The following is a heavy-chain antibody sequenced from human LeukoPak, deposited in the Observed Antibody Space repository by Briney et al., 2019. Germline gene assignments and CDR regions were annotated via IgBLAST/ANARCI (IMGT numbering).Heavy chain of an antibody. CDR3: AGQKSLNY. Sequence: SETLSLTCTVSGGSISSYYWSWIWQPPGKGLEWIGYIYYSGSTNYNPSLKSRVTISVDTSKNQFSLKLSSVTAADTAVYYCAGQKSLNYWGQGTLVTVSS. J-gene: IGHJ4*02. D-gene: IGHD3-16*01. CDR1: GGSISSYY. V-gene: IGHV4-59*01. CDR2: IYYSGST.